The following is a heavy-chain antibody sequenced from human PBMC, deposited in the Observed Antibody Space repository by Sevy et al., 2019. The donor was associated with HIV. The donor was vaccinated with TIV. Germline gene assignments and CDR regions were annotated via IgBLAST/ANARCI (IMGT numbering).Heavy chain of an antibody. CDR3: ARVGGCSSTSCFAYWFDP. Sequence: GGSLRLSCVASGSTFSNYWMSWVRQAPGKGLEWVANIKEDGSENYYVDSVKGRFTISRDNAKNSLYLQMNSLRAEDTAVYYCARVGGCSSTSCFAYWFDPWGQGTLVTVSS. J-gene: IGHJ5*02. D-gene: IGHD2-2*01. V-gene: IGHV3-7*03. CDR1: GSTFSNYW. CDR2: IKEDGSEN.